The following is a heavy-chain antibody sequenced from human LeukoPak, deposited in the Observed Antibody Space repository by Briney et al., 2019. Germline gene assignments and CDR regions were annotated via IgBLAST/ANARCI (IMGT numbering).Heavy chain of an antibody. CDR1: GDSVSSNSAA. D-gene: IGHD2-15*01. Sequence: SQTLPLTRAISGDSVSSNSAAWNWIRQSPSRGLEWLGRTYYRSKWYNDYAVSVKSRITINPDTSKNQFSLQLNSVTPEDTAVYYCARDLQVVAAKLNYGMDVWGKGTTVTVSS. J-gene: IGHJ6*04. CDR2: TYYRSKWYN. V-gene: IGHV6-1*01. CDR3: ARDLQVVAAKLNYGMDV.